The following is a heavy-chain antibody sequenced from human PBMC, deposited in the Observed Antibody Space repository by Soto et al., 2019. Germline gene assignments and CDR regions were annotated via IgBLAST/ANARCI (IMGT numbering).Heavy chain of an antibody. CDR2: INAGGGGT. CDR3: AREKGSAGSFDF. D-gene: IGHD6-13*01. V-gene: IGHV1-3*01. CDR1: GYSFTRYA. J-gene: IGHJ4*02. Sequence: QVQLVQSGAEVKETGASVKVSCKGSGYSFTRYAIHWVRQAPGQSLEWMGWINAGGGGTKYSQKLQGRVTITRDTSATTVYLDLSSLRYEDTAMYYCAREKGSAGSFDFWGQGTLVTASS.